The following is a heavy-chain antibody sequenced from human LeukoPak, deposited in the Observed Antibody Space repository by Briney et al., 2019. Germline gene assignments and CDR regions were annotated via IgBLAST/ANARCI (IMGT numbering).Heavy chain of an antibody. CDR1: GYTFTVYY. Sequence: ASVKVSFKASGYTFTVYYMHWVRQAPGQGLEWMGWINPNSGGTNYAQKFQGRVTMTRDTSISTAYMELSRLRSDDTAVYYCARPRAGAFDIWGQGTMVTVSS. D-gene: IGHD6-13*01. CDR3: ARPRAGAFDI. CDR2: INPNSGGT. J-gene: IGHJ3*02. V-gene: IGHV1-2*02.